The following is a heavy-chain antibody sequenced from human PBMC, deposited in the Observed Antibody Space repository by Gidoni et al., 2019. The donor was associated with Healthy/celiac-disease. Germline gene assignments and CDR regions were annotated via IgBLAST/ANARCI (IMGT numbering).Heavy chain of an antibody. V-gene: IGHV3-74*01. CDR3: AQTGGYYDMR. Sequence: EVQLVESGGGLVQPAGSLRLSGAASGFTFSSYWMHWVRQAPGKGRVWVSRINSDGSSTSYAYSVKGRFTISRDNAKNTLYLQMNSLRAEDTAVYYCAQTGGYYDMRWGQGTLVTVSS. CDR2: INSDGSST. J-gene: IGHJ4*02. CDR1: GFTFSSYW. D-gene: IGHD3-9*01.